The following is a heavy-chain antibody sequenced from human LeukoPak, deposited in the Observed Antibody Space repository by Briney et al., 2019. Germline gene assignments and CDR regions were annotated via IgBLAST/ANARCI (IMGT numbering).Heavy chain of an antibody. J-gene: IGHJ4*02. CDR2: ISYDGNNK. V-gene: IGHV3-30-3*01. D-gene: IGHD1-26*01. CDR1: GFTFSSYV. CDR3: ARDRGSGSYYIGGEFDY. Sequence: QPGRSLILSCAASGFTFSSYVMHWVRQAPGKGLEWVAVISYDGNNKYYADSVKGRFTISRDNSKNTLYLQMNSLRTEDTAVYYCARDRGSGSYYIGGEFDYWGQGTLVTVSS.